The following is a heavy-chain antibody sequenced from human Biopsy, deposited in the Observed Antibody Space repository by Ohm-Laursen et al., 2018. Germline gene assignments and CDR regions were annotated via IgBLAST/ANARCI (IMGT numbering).Heavy chain of an antibody. CDR3: ARAYFYGMGTSNYFLDS. D-gene: IGHD3-10*01. CDR2: IYYSWTT. CDR1: GGSVRSPDHR. V-gene: IGHV4-61*08. Sequence: GILSLTCIVSGGSVRSPDHRWNWVRRAPGKGLEWIGNIYYSWTTLYNPSLSGRVTMDLDRSTNQFSLKLKSVTSADTAVYFCARAYFYGMGTSNYFLDSWGQGALVTVSS. J-gene: IGHJ4*02.